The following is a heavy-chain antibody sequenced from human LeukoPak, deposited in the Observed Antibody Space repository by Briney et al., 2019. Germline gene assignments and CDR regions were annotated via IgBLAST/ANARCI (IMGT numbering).Heavy chain of an antibody. D-gene: IGHD3-22*01. Sequence: SETLSLTCTVSGGSISSYYWSWIRQPPEKGLEWIGYIYYSGSTNYNPSLKSRVTISVDTPKNQFSLKLSSVTAADTAVYYCARGVSYYDSSGYYNEYFQHWGQGTLVTVSS. CDR1: GGSISSYY. J-gene: IGHJ1*01. CDR2: IYYSGST. CDR3: ARGVSYYDSSGYYNEYFQH. V-gene: IGHV4-59*08.